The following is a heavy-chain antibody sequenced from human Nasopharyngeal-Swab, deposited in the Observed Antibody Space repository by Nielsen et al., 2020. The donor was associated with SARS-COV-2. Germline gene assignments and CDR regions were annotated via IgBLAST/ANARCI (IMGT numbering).Heavy chain of an antibody. V-gene: IGHV3-11*04. CDR3: ARDYYGSGSYYSPNWFDP. D-gene: IGHD3-10*01. CDR1: GFTFSDYY. CDR2: ISSSDGTI. J-gene: IGHJ5*02. Sequence: GESLKISCAASGFTFSDYYMSWIRQAPGKGLEWVSYISSSDGTIYYADSVKGRFTISRDNAKNSLYLQMNSLRAEDTAVYYCARDYYGSGSYYSPNWFDPWGQGTLVTVSS.